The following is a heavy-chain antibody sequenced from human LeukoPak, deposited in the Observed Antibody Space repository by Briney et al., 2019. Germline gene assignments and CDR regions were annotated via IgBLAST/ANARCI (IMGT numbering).Heavy chain of an antibody. Sequence: GESLKISCKGSGYSFSSYWIGWVRQMPGKGLEWMGIIYPDNSDTRYSPSFQGQVTISADKSISTAYLQWSSLKASDSAMYYCARPPYSASYRAFDVWGQGTMVTVSS. CDR2: IYPDNSDT. CDR1: GYSFSSYW. CDR3: ARPPYSASYRAFDV. J-gene: IGHJ3*01. V-gene: IGHV5-51*01. D-gene: IGHD1-26*01.